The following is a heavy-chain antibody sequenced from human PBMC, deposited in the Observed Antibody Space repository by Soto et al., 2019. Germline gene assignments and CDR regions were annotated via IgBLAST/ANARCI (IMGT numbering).Heavy chain of an antibody. J-gene: IGHJ6*02. CDR1: GGSISSYY. Sequence: SETLSLTCTVSGGSISSYYWSWIRQPPGKGLEWIGYIYYSGSTNYNPSLKSRVTISVDTSKNQFSLKLSSVTAADTAVYYCARGSGDSSNGMDVWGQGTTVTVSS. CDR3: ARGSGDSSNGMDV. D-gene: IGHD3-22*01. V-gene: IGHV4-59*01. CDR2: IYYSGST.